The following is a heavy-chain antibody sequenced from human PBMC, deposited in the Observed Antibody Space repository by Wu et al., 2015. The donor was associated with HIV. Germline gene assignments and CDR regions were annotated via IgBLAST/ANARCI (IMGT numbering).Heavy chain of an antibody. CDR1: GGTFSSYA. J-gene: IGHJ1*01. V-gene: IGHV1-69*05. CDR2: IIPIFGTP. D-gene: IGHD6-19*01. Sequence: QVQLVQSGAEVKKPGSSVRVSCKASGGTFSSYAISWVRQAPGQGLEWMGGIIPIFGTPNYAQKFQDRVTIITDESTSTAYMEVSSLRSEDTAMYYCARVTEGYSSGGGYFQHWGQGTLVTVSS. CDR3: ARVTEGYSSGGGYFQH.